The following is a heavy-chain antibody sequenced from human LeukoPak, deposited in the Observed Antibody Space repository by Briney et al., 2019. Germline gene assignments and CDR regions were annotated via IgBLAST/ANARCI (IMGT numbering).Heavy chain of an antibody. D-gene: IGHD3-10*01. CDR1: GGSFSGYY. V-gene: IGHV4-34*01. CDR3: ARRLRRIYYGSGSSTMFDP. CDR2: INHSGST. J-gene: IGHJ5*02. Sequence: ASETLSLTCAVHGGSFSGYYWSWIRQPPGKGLEWIGEINHSGSTNYNPSLKSRVTISVDTSKNQFSLKLSSVTAADTAVYYCARRLRRIYYGSGSSTMFDPWGQGTLVTVSS.